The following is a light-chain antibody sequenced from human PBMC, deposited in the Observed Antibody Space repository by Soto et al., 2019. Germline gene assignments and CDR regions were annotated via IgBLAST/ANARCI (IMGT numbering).Light chain of an antibody. CDR3: RQTTQDLWT. CDR1: QSLVHSDGNTY. CDR2: KIS. V-gene: IGKV2-24*01. J-gene: IGKJ1*01. Sequence: DIVMTQTPLASPVTLGQSASISCRSSQSLVHSDGNTYLSWLQERPGQPPRLLIDKISKRLSGVPERLTRSGEVRDFPLKIRSVEAEDVGIYYFRQTTQDLWTFGQAT.